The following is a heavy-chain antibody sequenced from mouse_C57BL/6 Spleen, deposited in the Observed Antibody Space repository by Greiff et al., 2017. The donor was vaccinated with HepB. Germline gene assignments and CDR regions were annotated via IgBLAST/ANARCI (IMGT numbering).Heavy chain of an antibody. J-gene: IGHJ1*03. CDR1: GFNIKNTY. Sequence: EVQLQQSVAELVRPGASVKLSCTASGFNIKNTYMHWVKQRPEQGLEWIGRIDPANGNTKYAPKFQGKATITADTSSNTAYLQLSSLTSEDTAIYYCAREDGYYYGSSYWYFDVWGTGTTVTVSS. V-gene: IGHV14-3*01. D-gene: IGHD1-1*01. CDR2: IDPANGNT. CDR3: AREDGYYYGSSYWYFDV.